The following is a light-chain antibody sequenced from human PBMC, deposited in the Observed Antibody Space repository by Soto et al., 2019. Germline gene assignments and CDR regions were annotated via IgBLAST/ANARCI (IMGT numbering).Light chain of an antibody. CDR1: QDISVY. Sequence: DIQMTQSPSSLSASVGDRVTITCRASQDISVYLAWYQQQQGKVPKLLIYSASTLQSGVPSRFSGSGSGTDFTLTISSLQPEDVATYFCQKFNTAPLTFGQGTRLEIK. CDR2: SAS. V-gene: IGKV1-27*01. CDR3: QKFNTAPLT. J-gene: IGKJ5*01.